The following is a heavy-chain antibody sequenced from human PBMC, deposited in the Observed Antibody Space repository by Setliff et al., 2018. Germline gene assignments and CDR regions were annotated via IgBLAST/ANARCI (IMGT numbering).Heavy chain of an antibody. J-gene: IGHJ4*02. D-gene: IGHD2-21*02. V-gene: IGHV4-4*02. CDR2: IGHTGSI. CDR3: ARDLGHGGDSDY. CDR1: GFTFSTHSM. Sequence: PGGSLRLSCAASGFTFSTHSMNWVRQAPGKGLEWVGNIGHTGSINYNPSLKSRLTISRDTSKNQVSLKLNSVTATDTAVYYCARDLGHGGDSDYWGQGILVTVSS.